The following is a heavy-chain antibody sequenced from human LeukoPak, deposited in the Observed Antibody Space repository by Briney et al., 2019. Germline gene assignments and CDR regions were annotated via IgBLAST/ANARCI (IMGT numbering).Heavy chain of an antibody. J-gene: IGHJ5*02. D-gene: IGHD2-2*02. CDR2: IYTSGST. Sequence: SETLSLTRTVSGRSISSYYWSWIRQPAGKGLEWIGRIYTSGSTNYNPSLKSRVTMSVDTSKNQFSLKLSSVTAADTAVYYCARGPRGRCSSTSCYTGYWFDPWGQGTLVTVSS. CDR1: GRSISSYY. CDR3: ARGPRGRCSSTSCYTGYWFDP. V-gene: IGHV4-4*07.